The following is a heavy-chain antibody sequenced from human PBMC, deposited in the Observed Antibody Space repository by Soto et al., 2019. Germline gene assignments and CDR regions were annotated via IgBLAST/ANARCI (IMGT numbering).Heavy chain of an antibody. CDR3: AKDMQQLVLYYYYGMDV. CDR2: ISYDGSNK. CDR1: GFTFGSYG. V-gene: IGHV3-30*18. D-gene: IGHD6-13*01. Sequence: GGSLRLSCAASGFTFGSYGMHWVRQAPGKGLEWVAVISYDGSNKYYADSVKGRFTISRDNSKNTLYLQMNSLRAEDTAVYYCAKDMQQLVLYYYYGMDVRGQGTTVTVSS. J-gene: IGHJ6*02.